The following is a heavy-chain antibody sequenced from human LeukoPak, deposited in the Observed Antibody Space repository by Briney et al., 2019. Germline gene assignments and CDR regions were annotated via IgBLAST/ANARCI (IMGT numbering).Heavy chain of an antibody. Sequence: PSETLSLTCTVSGGSISSSSYYWGWIRPAPGKGLEWIGSIYYSGSTYYNPSLKSRVTISVDTSKNQFSLKLSSVTAADTAVYYCARVTVTEYFDYWGQGTLVTVSS. J-gene: IGHJ4*02. D-gene: IGHD4-11*01. V-gene: IGHV4-39*01. CDR3: ARVTVTEYFDY. CDR1: GGSISSSSYY. CDR2: IYYSGST.